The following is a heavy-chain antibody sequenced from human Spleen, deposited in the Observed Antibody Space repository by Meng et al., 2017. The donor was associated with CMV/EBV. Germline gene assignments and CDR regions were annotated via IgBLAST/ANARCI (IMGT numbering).Heavy chain of an antibody. V-gene: IGHV1-2*02. D-gene: IGHD3-3*01. Sequence: ASVKVSCKASGYTFTGHYMHWVRQAPGQGLEWMGWINPNSGGTNYAQKFQGRVTMTRDTSISTAYMELSRLRSDDTAVYYCAREGVLRSFNWFDPWGQGTLVTVSS. CDR1: GYTFTGHY. J-gene: IGHJ5*02. CDR2: INPNSGGT. CDR3: AREGVLRSFNWFDP.